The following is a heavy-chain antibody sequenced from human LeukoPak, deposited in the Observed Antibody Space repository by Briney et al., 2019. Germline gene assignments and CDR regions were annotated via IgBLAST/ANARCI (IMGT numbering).Heavy chain of an antibody. D-gene: IGHD2-15*01. Sequence: GGSLRLSCAASGFTFSGYAMSWVRQAPGRGLEWVSTISGSGGSTYYADSVKGRFTISRDNSKNTLYLQMNSQRAEDTAVYYCAKDRRSGGSCSDYWGQGTLVTVSS. CDR3: AKDRRSGGSCSDY. CDR2: ISGSGGST. V-gene: IGHV3-23*01. CDR1: GFTFSGYA. J-gene: IGHJ4*02.